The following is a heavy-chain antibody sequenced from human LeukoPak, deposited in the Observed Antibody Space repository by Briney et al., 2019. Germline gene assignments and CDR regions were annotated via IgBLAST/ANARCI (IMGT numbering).Heavy chain of an antibody. J-gene: IGHJ4*02. V-gene: IGHV1-2*02. CDR2: INPNSGGT. Sequence: ASVKVSCKASGYTFTGYYMHWVRQAPGRGLEWMGWINPNSGGTNYAQKFQGRVTMTRDTSISTAYMELSSLRSEDTAVYYCARDPLTGYLDYWGQGTLVTVSS. CDR1: GYTFTGYY. D-gene: IGHD3-9*01. CDR3: ARDPLTGYLDY.